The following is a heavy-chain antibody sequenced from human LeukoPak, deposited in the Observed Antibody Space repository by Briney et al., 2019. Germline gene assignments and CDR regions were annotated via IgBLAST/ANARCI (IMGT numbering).Heavy chain of an antibody. J-gene: IGHJ6*02. CDR2: TRSKSNSYAT. CDR1: GFSFSGSA. CDR3: TRQRFGELA. D-gene: IGHD3-10*01. Sequence: QSGGSLRLSCAASGFSFSGSAMHWVRQTSGKGLEWVGRTRSKSNSYATAYAASVKGRFTISRDDSKNTAYLQMSSLKTEDTAVYYCTRQRFGELAWGQGTTVTVSS. V-gene: IGHV3-73*01.